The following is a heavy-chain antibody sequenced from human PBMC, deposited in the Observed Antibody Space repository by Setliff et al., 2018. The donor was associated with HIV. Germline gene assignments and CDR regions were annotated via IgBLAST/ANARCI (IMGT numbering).Heavy chain of an antibody. Sequence: PSETLSLTCAVSGGSINSRDYYWSWFRRPAGQGLEWIGHIYTSGTTNSESTYYNPSLKSRVTISIDTSDNHFSLFLSSVTAADTALYYCARRSTVARGVDCFDLWGQGTQVTVSS. CDR1: GGSINSRDYY. CDR3: ARRSTVARGVDCFDL. CDR2: IYTSG. D-gene: IGHD3-10*01. J-gene: IGHJ4*02. V-gene: IGHV4-61*09.